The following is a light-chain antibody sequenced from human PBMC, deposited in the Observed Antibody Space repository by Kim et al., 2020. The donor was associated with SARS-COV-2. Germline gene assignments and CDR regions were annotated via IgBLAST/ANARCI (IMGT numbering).Light chain of an antibody. CDR1: KLWDKY. CDR3: QAWDSSTAV. J-gene: IGLJ2*01. V-gene: IGLV3-1*01. CDR2: QDS. Sequence: VSPGKTASITCSEDKLWDKYACWYKQKPGQSPVLVIYQDSKRPSGIPERFSGSNSGNTATLTISGTQAMDEADYYCQAWDSSTAVFGGGTQRTVL.